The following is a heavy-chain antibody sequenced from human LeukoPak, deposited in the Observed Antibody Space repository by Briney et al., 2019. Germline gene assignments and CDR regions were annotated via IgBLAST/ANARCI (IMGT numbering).Heavy chain of an antibody. J-gene: IGHJ3*02. CDR2: IWYDGSNK. D-gene: IGHD5-18*01. V-gene: IGHV3-33*01. Sequence: GGSLRLSCAASGFTFSNYGMHWVRQAPGKGLEWVAVIWYDGSNKYYADSVKGRFTISRDNAKNSLYLQMNSLRAEDTAVYYCARHSRGYSYGGAFDIWGQGTMVTVSS. CDR3: ARHSRGYSYGGAFDI. CDR1: GFTFSNYG.